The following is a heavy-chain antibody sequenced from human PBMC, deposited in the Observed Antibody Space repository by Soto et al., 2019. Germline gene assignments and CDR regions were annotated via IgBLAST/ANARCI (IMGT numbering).Heavy chain of an antibody. CDR2: IFSSGEK. J-gene: IGHJ4*02. CDR3: ARFGNDFGDYEQYYFDS. V-gene: IGHV2-26*01. Sequence: QVTLKESGPVLVKPTETLTLTCSVSGFSLHYAKMGVSWIRQPPGKALEWLAHIFSSGEKSYNTSLRSRLTISTDTSKTQVLLALANVGPVDTATYYCARFGNDFGDYEQYYFDSWGQGTLVTVSS. CDR1: GFSLHYAKMG. D-gene: IGHD4-17*01.